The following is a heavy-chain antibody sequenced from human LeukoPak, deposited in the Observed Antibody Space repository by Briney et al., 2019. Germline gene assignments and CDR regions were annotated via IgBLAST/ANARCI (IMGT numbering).Heavy chain of an antibody. V-gene: IGHV4-59*01. D-gene: IGHD3-22*01. CDR3: ARDRGGLDCYYDSSGYYYELYAFDI. CDR1: GGSISSYY. J-gene: IGHJ3*02. Sequence: PSETLSLTCTVSGGSISSYYWSWIRQPPGKGLEWIGYIYYSGSTNYNPSLKSRVTISVDTSKNQFSLKLSSVTAADTAVYYCARDRGGLDCYYDSSGYYYELYAFDIWGQGTMVTVSS. CDR2: IYYSGST.